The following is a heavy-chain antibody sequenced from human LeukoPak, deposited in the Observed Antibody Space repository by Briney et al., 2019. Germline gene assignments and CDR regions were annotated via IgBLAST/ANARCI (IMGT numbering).Heavy chain of an antibody. V-gene: IGHV3-48*03. CDR1: GFTFSSYK. J-gene: IGHJ4*02. CDR2: ISSSGSTI. D-gene: IGHD3-22*01. Sequence: PVRSLRLACAASGFTFSSYKMNWVRQAPGKGLEWVSYISSSGSTIYYADSVKGRFTISRDNAKNSLYLQMNSLRAEDTAVYYCARDQGPYYDSSGYNYWGQGTLVTVSS. CDR3: ARDQGPYYDSSGYNY.